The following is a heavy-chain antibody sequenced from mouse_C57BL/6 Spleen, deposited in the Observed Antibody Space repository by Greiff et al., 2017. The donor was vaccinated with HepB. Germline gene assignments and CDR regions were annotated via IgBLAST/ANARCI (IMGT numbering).Heavy chain of an antibody. CDR2: ISSGSSTI. CDR1: GFTFSDYG. CDR3: ARDDYVNYFDY. V-gene: IGHV5-17*01. D-gene: IGHD2-13*01. J-gene: IGHJ2*01. Sequence: EVKVVESGGGLVKPGGSLKLSCAASGFTFSDYGMHWVRQAPEKGLEWVAYISSGSSTIYYADTVKGRFTISRDNAKNTLFLQMTSLRSEDTAMYYCARDDYVNYFDYWGQGTTLTVSS.